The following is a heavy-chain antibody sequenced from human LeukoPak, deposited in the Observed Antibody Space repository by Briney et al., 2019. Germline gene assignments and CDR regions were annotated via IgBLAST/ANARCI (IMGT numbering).Heavy chain of an antibody. CDR3: AKRRGLELLYYYYMDV. V-gene: IGHV3-23*01. CDR1: GFTFSSYA. D-gene: IGHD1-7*01. Sequence: GGSLRLSCAAPGFTFSSYAMSWVRQAPGKGLEWVSAISGSGGSTYYADSVKGRFTTSRDNSKNTLYLQMNSLRAEDTAVYYCAKRRGLELLYYYYMDVWGKGTTVTVSS. J-gene: IGHJ6*03. CDR2: ISGSGGST.